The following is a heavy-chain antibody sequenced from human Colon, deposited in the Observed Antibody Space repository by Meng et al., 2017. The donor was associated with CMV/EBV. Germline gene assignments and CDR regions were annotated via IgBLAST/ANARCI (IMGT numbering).Heavy chain of an antibody. D-gene: IGHD3-16*01. CDR1: GFTFDDYA. Sequence: SLKISCAASGFTFDDYAMQWVRQAPGKGLEWVSGISWNSGSIGYVDSVKGRFTISRDNAKNTLYLQMNSLRAEDTAVYYCARRGITGGDYWGQGTLVTVSS. J-gene: IGHJ4*02. CDR3: ARRGITGGDY. V-gene: IGHV3-9*01. CDR2: ISWNSGSI.